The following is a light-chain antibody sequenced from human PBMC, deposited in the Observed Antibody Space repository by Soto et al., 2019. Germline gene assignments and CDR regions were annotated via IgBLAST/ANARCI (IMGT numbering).Light chain of an antibody. V-gene: IGLV2-8*01. J-gene: IGLJ1*01. CDR2: EVN. CDR3: SSYTSSNNFYV. CDR1: SSDVGGYNY. Sequence: QSVLTQPASASGSPGQSVTISCTGTSSDVGGYNYVSWFQYQPGKAPKLLIHEVNKRPSGVPDRFSGSKSGNTASLTVSGLQAEDEADYYCSSYTSSNNFYVFGTGTKV.